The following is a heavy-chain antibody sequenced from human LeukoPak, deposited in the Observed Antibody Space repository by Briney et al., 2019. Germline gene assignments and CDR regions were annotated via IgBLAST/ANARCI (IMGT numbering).Heavy chain of an antibody. V-gene: IGHV3-30*18. D-gene: IGHD6-13*01. CDR1: GFTFNSFG. J-gene: IGHJ4*02. CDR3: AKGLSAVAASPLDY. CDR2: ISYDGSNK. Sequence: GGSLRLSCATSGFTFNSFGMHWARQAPGKGLEWVAVISYDGSNKYYADSVKGRFTISRDNSKNTLYLQMNSLRAEDTAVYYCAKGLSAVAASPLDYWGQGTLVTVSS.